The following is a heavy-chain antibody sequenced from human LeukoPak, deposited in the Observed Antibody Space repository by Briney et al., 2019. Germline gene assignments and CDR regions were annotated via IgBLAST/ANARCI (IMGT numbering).Heavy chain of an antibody. D-gene: IGHD1-26*01. CDR1: GFTFSNAW. CDR3: ARFTRRYSGDY. CDR2: IKSKTDGGTT. V-gene: IGHV3-15*07. Sequence: SGGSLRLSCAASGFTFSNAWMNWVRQAPGKGLEWVGRIKSKTDGGTTDYAAPVKGRFTISRDDSKNTLYLQMNSLRVEDTAIYFCARFTRRYSGDYWGQGTLVSVSS. J-gene: IGHJ4*02.